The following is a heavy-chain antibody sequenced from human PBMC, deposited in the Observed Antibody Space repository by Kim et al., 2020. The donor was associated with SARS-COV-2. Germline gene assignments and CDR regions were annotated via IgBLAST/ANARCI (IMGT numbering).Heavy chain of an antibody. J-gene: IGHJ4*02. D-gene: IGHD3-10*01. V-gene: IGHV1-3*01. CDR3: ARGGLWFGELSSTDFDY. CDR2: INAGNGNT. CDR1: GYTFTSYA. Sequence: ASVKVSCKASGYTFTSYAMHWVRQAPGQRLEWMGWINAGNGNTKYSQKFQGRVTITRDTSASTAYMELSSLRSEDTAVYYCARGGLWFGELSSTDFDYWGQGTLVTVSS.